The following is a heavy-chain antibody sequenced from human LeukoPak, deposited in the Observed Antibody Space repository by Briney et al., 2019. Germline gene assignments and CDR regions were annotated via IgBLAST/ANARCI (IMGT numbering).Heavy chain of an antibody. J-gene: IGHJ4*02. CDR3: AKGHFGAGHY. D-gene: IGHD3-3*01. CDR2: ITGDGGTT. CDR1: GFTFGDYT. V-gene: IGHV3-43*02. Sequence: PGGSLRLSCAASGFTFGDYTMHWFRQPPGRGLQWVSLITGDGGTTSYAGSVKGRFTISRDNSKKSLYLHMSSLRNEGTALYYCAKGHFGAGHYWGQGTLVTVSS.